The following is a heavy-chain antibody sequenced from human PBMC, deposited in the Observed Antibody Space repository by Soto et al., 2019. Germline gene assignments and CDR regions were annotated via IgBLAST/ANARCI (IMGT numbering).Heavy chain of an antibody. CDR1: VGPMTVHF. V-gene: IGHV4-4*07. D-gene: IGHD1-26*01. CDR2: IYTSGTT. J-gene: IGHJ3*02. CDR3: ATATVPWAFDI. Sequence: LSLACKVSVGPMTVHFLSCFRLSAGRGLEWIGRIYTSGTTNYNPSLKSRVSMSVDASWTRFSLRLTSVTAADSALYFCATATVPWAFDIWGPGTMVTVSS.